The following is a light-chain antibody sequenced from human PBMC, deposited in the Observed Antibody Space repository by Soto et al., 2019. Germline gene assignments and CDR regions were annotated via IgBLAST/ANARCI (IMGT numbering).Light chain of an antibody. Sequence: EIVMTQSPATLSVSPGERATLSCRASQSVNSNYLAWYQQKPGQAPRLLIYGISSRATGISDRFSGSGSGTEFTLTISSLQHEDFAIYYCQQYSKWPITFGQGTRLEIK. CDR2: GIS. V-gene: IGKV3D-15*01. CDR3: QQYSKWPIT. J-gene: IGKJ5*01. CDR1: QSVNSN.